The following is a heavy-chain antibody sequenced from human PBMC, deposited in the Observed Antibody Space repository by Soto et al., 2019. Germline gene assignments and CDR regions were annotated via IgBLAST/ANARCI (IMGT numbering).Heavy chain of an antibody. J-gene: IGHJ6*03. CDR2: ISYSGGST. CDR1: GFTFSSYA. Sequence: EVQLLESGGGLVQPGGSLRLSCAASGFTFSSYAMTWVRQAPGKGLEWVSGISYSGGSTYYADSVKGRFTISRDNSKNVVYLQMNSLRAEDTAVYYCAKDRARGYCTSSGCYGDYFYYMDVWGKGTTVTVSS. D-gene: IGHD2-2*01. CDR3: AKDRARGYCTSSGCYGDYFYYMDV. V-gene: IGHV3-23*01.